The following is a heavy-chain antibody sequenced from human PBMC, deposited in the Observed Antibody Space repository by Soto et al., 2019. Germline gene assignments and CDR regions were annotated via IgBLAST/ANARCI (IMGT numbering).Heavy chain of an antibody. V-gene: IGHV4-39*01. D-gene: IGHD3-22*01. J-gene: IGHJ4*02. CDR1: GGFISSSSYY. Sequence: TSEALSVTCTVSGGFISSSSYYWGWIRQPPGKGLEWIGSIYYSGSTYYNPSLKSRVTISVDTSKNQFSLKLSSVTAADTAVYYCARIYYDSVFDYWGQGTLVTVSS. CDR2: IYYSGST. CDR3: ARIYYDSVFDY.